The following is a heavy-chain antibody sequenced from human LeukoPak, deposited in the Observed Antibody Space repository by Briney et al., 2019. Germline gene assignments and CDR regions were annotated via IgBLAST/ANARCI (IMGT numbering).Heavy chain of an antibody. CDR2: IYNSGRT. CDR3: TRQPGSNTWAYFGMDV. J-gene: IGHJ6*02. Sequence: PSEPLSLTCTASGGSISSRGYYWGWIRQSPGRGLECIGTIYNSGRTYYNPSLKSRATISVDTSKNQFSLKVTSVSAADTAVYYCTRQPGSNTWAYFGMDVWGQGTTVTVSS. D-gene: IGHD1-26*01. V-gene: IGHV4-39*01. CDR1: GGSISSRGYY.